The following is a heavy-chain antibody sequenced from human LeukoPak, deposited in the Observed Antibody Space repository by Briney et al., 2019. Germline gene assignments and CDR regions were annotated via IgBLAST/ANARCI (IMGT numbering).Heavy chain of an antibody. CDR1: GGTFSSYA. J-gene: IGHJ6*04. V-gene: IGHV1-69*04. Sequence: GASVKVSCKASGGTFSSYAISWVRQAPGQGLEWMGRIIPILGIANYAQKFQGRVTITTDESTSTAYMELSSLRSEDTAVYYCARNLGEAAALDVWGKGTTVTVSS. CDR3: ARNLGEAAALDV. CDR2: IIPILGIA. D-gene: IGHD6-13*01.